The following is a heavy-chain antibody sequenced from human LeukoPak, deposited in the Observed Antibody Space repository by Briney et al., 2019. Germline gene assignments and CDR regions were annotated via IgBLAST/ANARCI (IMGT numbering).Heavy chain of an antibody. J-gene: IGHJ4*02. CDR3: ARSLAPLAALVDY. Sequence: GGSLRLSCAASGFTFSSNWMTWVRQAPGKGLEWVASIRKDGNDKYYMDSVKGRFTISRDDAKNSLFLQMNSLRDEDTAVYYCARSLAPLAALVDYWGQGTLVTGSS. CDR1: GFTFSSNW. D-gene: IGHD6-6*01. CDR2: IRKDGNDK. V-gene: IGHV3-7*01.